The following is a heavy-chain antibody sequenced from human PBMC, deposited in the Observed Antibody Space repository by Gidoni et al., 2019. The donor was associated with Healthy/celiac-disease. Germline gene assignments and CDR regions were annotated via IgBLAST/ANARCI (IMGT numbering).Heavy chain of an antibody. CDR2: IYPGDSAT. J-gene: IGHJ3*02. CDR3: ARSPRTGNSDAFDI. D-gene: IGHD1-1*01. V-gene: IGHV5-51*01. CDR1: GYTFTSYW. Sequence: EVQLVQSGAEGKKPGESLTISCKGSGYTFTSYWIGWVRQMPGKGLEWMGIIYPGDSATRYSPSFQGQVTISADKSISTAYLQWSSLKAADTAMYYCARSPRTGNSDAFDIWGQGTMVTVSS.